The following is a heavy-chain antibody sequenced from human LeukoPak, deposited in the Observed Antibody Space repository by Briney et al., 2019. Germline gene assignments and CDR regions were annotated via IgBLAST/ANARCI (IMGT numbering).Heavy chain of an antibody. V-gene: IGHV3-11*01. CDR1: GFTFSDYY. Sequence: GGSLRLSCAASGFTFSDYYMSWIRQAPGKGLEWVSYISSSGSTIYYADSVKGRFTISRDNAKNSLYLQMNSLRAEDTAVYYCAREIDGVTIRRYYFDYWGQGTLVTVSS. CDR3: AREIDGVTIRRYYFDY. D-gene: IGHD2-21*02. J-gene: IGHJ4*02. CDR2: ISSSGSTI.